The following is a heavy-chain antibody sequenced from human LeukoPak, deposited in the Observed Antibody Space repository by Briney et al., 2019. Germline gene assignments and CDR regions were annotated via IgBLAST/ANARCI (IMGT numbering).Heavy chain of an antibody. CDR1: GYTFTTYN. CDR2: ISGYNGNT. Sequence: ASVKVSCKASGYTFTTYNINWVRQAPGQGLEWMGWISGYNGNTNYAQKFQGRVTMTRDTSISTAYMELSRLRSDDTAAYYCARGYSGYDMWGQGTLVTVSS. J-gene: IGHJ4*02. CDR3: ARGYSGYDM. D-gene: IGHD5-12*01. V-gene: IGHV1-18*01.